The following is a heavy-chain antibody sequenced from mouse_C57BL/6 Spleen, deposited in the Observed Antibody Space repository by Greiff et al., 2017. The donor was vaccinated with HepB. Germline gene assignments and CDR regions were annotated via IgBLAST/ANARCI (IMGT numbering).Heavy chain of an antibody. J-gene: IGHJ2*01. CDR1: GYTFTDYY. V-gene: IGHV1-26*01. CDR3: AREEITAFDY. D-gene: IGHD1-1*01. CDR2: INPNNGGT. Sequence: EVQLQQSGPELVKPGASVKISCKASGYTFTDYYMNWVKQSHGKSLEWIGDINPNNGGTSYNQKFKGKATLTVDKSSSTAYMELRSLTSEDSAVYYCAREEITAFDYWGQGTTLTVSS.